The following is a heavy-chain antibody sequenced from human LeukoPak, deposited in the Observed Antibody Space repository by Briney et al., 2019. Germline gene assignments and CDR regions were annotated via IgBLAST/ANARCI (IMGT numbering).Heavy chain of an antibody. CDR1: GGSFSGYY. CDR2: INHSGST. D-gene: IGHD2-15*01. J-gene: IGHJ4*02. CDR3: ARQQRLGYCSRGSCRHFDY. Sequence: PSETLSLTCAVYGGSFSGYYWSWIRQPPGKGLEWIGEINHSGSTNYNPSLKSRVTVSVDTSKNQFSLKLSSVTAADTAVYYCARQQRLGYCSRGSCRHFDYWGQGTLVTVSS. V-gene: IGHV4-34*01.